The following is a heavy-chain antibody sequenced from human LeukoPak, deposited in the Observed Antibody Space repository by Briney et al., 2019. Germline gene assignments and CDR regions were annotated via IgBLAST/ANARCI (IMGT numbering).Heavy chain of an antibody. Sequence: SETLSLTCTVSGGSVSSGSYYWSWIRQPPGKGLEWIGCVHYDGRTNSNPSLNSRATVSLDTSKNQFSLNLKSVAAADTAIYFCAIQQIGGGIFGNFGCWGPGSLVTVSS. CDR3: AIQQIGGGIFGNFGC. CDR2: VHYDGRT. D-gene: IGHD3-16*01. V-gene: IGHV4-61*01. J-gene: IGHJ4*02. CDR1: GGSVSSGSYY.